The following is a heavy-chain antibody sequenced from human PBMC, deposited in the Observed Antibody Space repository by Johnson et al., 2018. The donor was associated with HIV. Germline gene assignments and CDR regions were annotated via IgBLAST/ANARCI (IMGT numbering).Heavy chain of an antibody. CDR3: EIHYYGTLGALDI. Sequence: VQLVESGGGLVQPGGSLRLSCAASGFTVSSNYMSWVRQAPGKGLEWVSVIYSGGSTYYADSVKGRFTISRDNSKNTVYLQMNSLRAEDTAVYYWEIHYYGTLGALDIWGQGTMVTVSS. J-gene: IGHJ3*02. CDR2: IYSGGST. CDR1: GFTVSSNY. D-gene: IGHD3-10*01. V-gene: IGHV3-66*02.